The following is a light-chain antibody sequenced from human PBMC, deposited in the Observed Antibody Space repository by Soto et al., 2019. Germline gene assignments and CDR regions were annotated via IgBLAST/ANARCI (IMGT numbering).Light chain of an antibody. V-gene: IGKV1-33*01. Sequence: DIQMTQSPSSVSASVGDRVTITCQASQDITNYLNWYQQKPGKAPKLLIYDASNLETGVPSRFSGSGPGTHFTFTVSSLQPEDIATYYCQQYNNVPRTFGQGTKVDI. CDR3: QQYNNVPRT. J-gene: IGKJ1*01. CDR2: DAS. CDR1: QDITNY.